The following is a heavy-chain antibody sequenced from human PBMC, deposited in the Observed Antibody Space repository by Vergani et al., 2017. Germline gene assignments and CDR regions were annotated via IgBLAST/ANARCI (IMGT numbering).Heavy chain of an antibody. Sequence: EVQLLESGGGLVQPGGSLRLSCAASGFTFSSYAMSWVRQAPGKGLEWVSAISGSGGSTYYADSVKGRFTISRDNSKNTLYLQMNSLRAEDTAVYYCAKGEAAAGKRPPLPPKKNYWGQGTLVTVSS. CDR2: ISGSGGST. J-gene: IGHJ4*02. CDR1: GFTFSSYA. D-gene: IGHD6-13*01. CDR3: AKGEAAAGKRPPLPPKKNY. V-gene: IGHV3-23*01.